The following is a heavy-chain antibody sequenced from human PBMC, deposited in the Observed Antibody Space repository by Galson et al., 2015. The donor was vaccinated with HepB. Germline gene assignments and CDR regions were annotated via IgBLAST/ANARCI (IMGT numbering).Heavy chain of an antibody. CDR1: GFTFSSYW. J-gene: IGHJ4*02. D-gene: IGHD3-10*01. CDR2: IKQDGSEK. Sequence: SLRLSCAASGFTFSSYWMSWVRQAPGKGLEWVANIKQDGSEKYYVDSVKGRFTISRDNAKNSLYLQMNSLKTEDTAVYYCTTVYYGSIWGQGTLVTVSS. V-gene: IGHV3-7*03. CDR3: TTVYYGSI.